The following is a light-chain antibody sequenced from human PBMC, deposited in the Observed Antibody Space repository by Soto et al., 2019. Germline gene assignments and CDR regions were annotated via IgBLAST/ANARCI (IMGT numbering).Light chain of an antibody. CDR2: WAS. V-gene: IGKV4-1*01. CDR1: QSVLDRSNNKNY. J-gene: IGKJ1*01. Sequence: DIVLTQSPDYLAVSLGERATISCKSSQSVLDRSNNKNYLAWYQQKPRQPPKMLIYWASTRESGVPDRFSGSGSGTDFTLTISGQQSEDVAVYFCHQYKTSPQTFGQGTTVEIK. CDR3: HQYKTSPQT.